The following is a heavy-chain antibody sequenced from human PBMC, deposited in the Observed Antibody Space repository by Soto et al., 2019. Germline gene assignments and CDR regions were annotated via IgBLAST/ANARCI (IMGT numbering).Heavy chain of an antibody. CDR1: GFTFSSYN. CDR3: ARAGAMVSFPLKFDY. V-gene: IGHV3-21*01. CDR2: ISSSGSYI. Sequence: KTGGSLRLSCAASGFTFSSYNMNWVRQAPGKGLEWVSSISSSGSYIYYADSVKGRFTISRDNAKNSLYLQMNSLRVEDTAVYYCARAGAMVSFPLKFDYWGQGTLVTVSS. J-gene: IGHJ4*02. D-gene: IGHD5-18*01.